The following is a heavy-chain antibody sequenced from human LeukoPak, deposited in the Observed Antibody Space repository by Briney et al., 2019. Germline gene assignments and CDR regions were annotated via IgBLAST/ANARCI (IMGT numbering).Heavy chain of an antibody. CDR3: TKDTGGWYFDL. D-gene: IGHD1-26*01. CDR2: LSGSGGTT. J-gene: IGHJ2*01. V-gene: IGHV3-23*01. Sequence: PGGSLRLSCAASGFTFSTYAMNWVRQAPGKGLEWVSTLSGSGGTTYYADSVKGRFTISRDNSKNTLFLHMNSLRAEDTAVYYCTKDTGGWYFDLWGRGALVTVSS. CDR1: GFTFSTYA.